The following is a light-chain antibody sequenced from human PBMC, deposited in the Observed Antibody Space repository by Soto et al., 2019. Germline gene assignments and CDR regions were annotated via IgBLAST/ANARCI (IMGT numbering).Light chain of an antibody. V-gene: IGKV3-20*01. CDR3: QQYGGSPFT. CDR2: AAS. J-gene: IGKJ3*01. CDR1: QSVSVNS. Sequence: EIVLTQSPGTLSLSPGATATLSCRASQSVSVNSLAWYQQKGGQAPRLLIYAASTRATGVPDRFSGTGSGTDFALTISRLETDDSAVYYCQQYGGSPFTFGPGTKVDIK.